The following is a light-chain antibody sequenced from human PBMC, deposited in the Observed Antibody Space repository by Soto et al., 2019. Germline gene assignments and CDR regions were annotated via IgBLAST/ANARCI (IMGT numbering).Light chain of an antibody. CDR3: APWDDDLSAAV. V-gene: IGLV1-44*01. CDR2: IDH. CDR1: SSNIEGNT. Sequence: QSVLTQPPSLSGTPGQSVTISCSGSSSNIEGNTVHWYQHLPGTAPKLLIYIDHNRPSGIPDRFSGSKSCTSASLAISGLQSEDEADYYCAPWDDDLSAAVFGGGTQLTVL. J-gene: IGLJ7*01.